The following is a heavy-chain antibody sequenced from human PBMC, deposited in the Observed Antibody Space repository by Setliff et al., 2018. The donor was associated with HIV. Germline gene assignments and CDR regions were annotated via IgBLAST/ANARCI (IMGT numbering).Heavy chain of an antibody. V-gene: IGHV1-2*06. D-gene: IGHD6-19*01. CDR1: GYTFTGYY. J-gene: IGHJ3*02. CDR3: ATHGSGWYFRAFDI. CDR2: INPNSGGT. Sequence: ASVKVSCKASGYTFTGYYMHWVRQAPGQGLEWMGRINPNSGGTNYAQKFQGRVTMTRDTSISTAYMELSRLRSDDTAVHYCATHGSGWYFRAFDIWGQGTMVTVSS.